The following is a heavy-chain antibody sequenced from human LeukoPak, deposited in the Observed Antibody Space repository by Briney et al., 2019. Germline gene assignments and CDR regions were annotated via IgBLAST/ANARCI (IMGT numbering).Heavy chain of an antibody. V-gene: IGHV4-59*01. CDR3: ARDRPVVTAIGGIDY. CDR2: IYYSGST. D-gene: IGHD2-21*02. Sequence: SETLSLTCTVSGGSISSYYWSWVRQPPGKGLEWVGYIYYSGSTNYNASLKSRVTISIDKSKNQFSLKLSSVTAADTAMYYCARDRPVVTAIGGIDYWGQGTLVTVSS. J-gene: IGHJ4*02. CDR1: GGSISSYY.